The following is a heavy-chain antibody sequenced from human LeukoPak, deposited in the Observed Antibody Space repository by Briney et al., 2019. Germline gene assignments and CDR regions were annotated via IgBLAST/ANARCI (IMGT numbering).Heavy chain of an antibody. V-gene: IGHV1-2*02. J-gene: IGHJ4*02. CDR2: INPNSGGT. D-gene: IGHD3-3*01. CDR1: GYTFTSYY. Sequence: ASVKVSCMASGYTFTSYYMHWVRQAPGQGLEWMGWINPNSGGTNYAQKFQGRVTMTRDTSISTAYMELSRLRSDDTAVYYCARDTGDFWSGPTVGYWGQGTLVTVSS. CDR3: ARDTGDFWSGPTVGY.